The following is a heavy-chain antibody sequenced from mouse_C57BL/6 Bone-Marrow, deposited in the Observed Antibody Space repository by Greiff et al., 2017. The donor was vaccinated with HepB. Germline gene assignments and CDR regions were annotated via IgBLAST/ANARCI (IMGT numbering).Heavy chain of an antibody. V-gene: IGHV1-82*01. J-gene: IGHJ3*01. CDR3: ARGSRAWFAY. CDR2: IYPGDGDT. D-gene: IGHD1-1*01. Sequence: VQGVESGPELVKPGASVKISCKASGYAFSSSWMNWVKQRPGKGLEWIGRIYPGDGDTNYNGKFKGKATLTADKSSSTAYMQLSSLTSEDSAVYFCARGSRAWFAYWGQGTLVTVSA. CDR1: GYAFSSSW.